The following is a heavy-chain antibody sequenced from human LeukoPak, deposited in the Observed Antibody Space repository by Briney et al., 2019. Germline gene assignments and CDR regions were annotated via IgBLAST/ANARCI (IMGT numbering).Heavy chain of an antibody. J-gene: IGHJ3*02. Sequence: GGSLRLSCAASGFTFSSYAMSWVRQAPWKGLEWVSAISGSGGSTYYADSVKGRFTISRDNSKNTLYLQMNSLRAEDTAVYYCAKSGDNIVVVPAAMLSFDIWGQGTMVTVSS. CDR2: ISGSGGST. CDR1: GFTFSSYA. D-gene: IGHD2-2*01. V-gene: IGHV3-23*01. CDR3: AKSGDNIVVVPAAMLSFDI.